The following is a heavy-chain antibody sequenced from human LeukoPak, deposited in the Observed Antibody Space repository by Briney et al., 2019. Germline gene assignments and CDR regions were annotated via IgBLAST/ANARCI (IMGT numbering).Heavy chain of an antibody. D-gene: IGHD5-18*01. CDR2: IYYSGST. J-gene: IGHJ4*02. Sequence: SETLSLTCTVSGVSISSGGYYWSWIRQHPGKGLEWIGYIYYSGSTYYNPSLKSRVTISVDTSKNQFSLKLSSVTAADTAVYYCAREEYRAFDYWGQGALVTVSS. CDR1: GVSISSGGYY. V-gene: IGHV4-31*03. CDR3: AREEYRAFDY.